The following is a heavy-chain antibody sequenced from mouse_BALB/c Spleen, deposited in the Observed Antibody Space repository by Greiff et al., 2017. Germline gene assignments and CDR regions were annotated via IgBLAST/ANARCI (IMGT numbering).Heavy chain of an antibody. V-gene: IGHV1-69*02. Sequence: QVQLLQPGAELVKPGASVKMSCKASGYTFTDYWMHWVQQRPGQGLEWIGAINTSDSYTSYNQKFKGKATLTVDEASSTPYMQLSSLTSDDSAVYYCAIYYDYGDYYAMDYWGQGTSVTVSS. CDR1: GYTFTDYW. J-gene: IGHJ4*01. CDR3: AIYYDYGDYYAMDY. D-gene: IGHD2-4*01. CDR2: INTSDSYT.